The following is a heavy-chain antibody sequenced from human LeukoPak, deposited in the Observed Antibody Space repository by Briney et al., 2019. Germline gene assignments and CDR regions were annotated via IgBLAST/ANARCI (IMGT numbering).Heavy chain of an antibody. V-gene: IGHV3-21*01. Sequence: GGSLRLSCAASGFTFSSYSMNWVRQAPGKGLEWVSSISSSSSYIYYADSVKGRFTISRDNAKNSLYLQMNSLRAEDTAVYYCARDRLLGYDAFDIWGQGTMVTVSS. J-gene: IGHJ3*02. CDR2: ISSSSSYI. CDR1: GFTFSSYS. CDR3: ARDRLLGYDAFDI. D-gene: IGHD2-21*01.